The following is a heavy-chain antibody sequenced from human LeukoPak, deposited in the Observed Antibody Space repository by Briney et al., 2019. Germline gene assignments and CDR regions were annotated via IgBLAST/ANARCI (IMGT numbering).Heavy chain of an antibody. J-gene: IGHJ6*02. Sequence: GGSLRLSCAASGFTFSSYAMSWIRQAPGKGLEWVSAISGSGGSTYYADSVKGRFTISRDNSKNTLYLQMNSLRAEDTAVYYCAKKWLPFDNYYYYYGMDVWGQGTTVTVSS. D-gene: IGHD5-12*01. V-gene: IGHV3-23*01. CDR1: GFTFSSYA. CDR2: ISGSGGST. CDR3: AKKWLPFDNYYYYYGMDV.